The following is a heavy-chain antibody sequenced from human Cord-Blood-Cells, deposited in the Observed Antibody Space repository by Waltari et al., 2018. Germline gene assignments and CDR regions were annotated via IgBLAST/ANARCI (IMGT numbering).Heavy chain of an antibody. CDR1: GFTVSRFA. Sequence: EGQLLESGGGLVQPGGSLRLSCAAPGFTVSRFAMGWGRPAPGKGLEWVSAISVSGVSTYYADSVKGRFTISRDNSKNTLYLQMNSLRAEDTAVYYCAKDRVWGGSYFDYWGQGTLVTVSS. CDR3: AKDRVWGGSYFDY. V-gene: IGHV3-23*01. J-gene: IGHJ4*02. D-gene: IGHD1-26*01. CDR2: ISVSGVST.